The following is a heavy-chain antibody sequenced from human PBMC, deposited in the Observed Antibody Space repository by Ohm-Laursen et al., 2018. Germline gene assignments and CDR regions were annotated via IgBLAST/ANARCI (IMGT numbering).Heavy chain of an antibody. J-gene: IGHJ6*02. CDR2: ISASVNST. Sequence: GSLRLSCAASGFTFSNYAMTWVRQAPGKGLEWVSTISASVNSTYYADSVKGRFTISRDNSKNTLYLQMNSLRAEDTAVYYCARDRWEDSYYYVMDVWGQGTTVTVSS. V-gene: IGHV3-23*01. CDR3: ARDRWEDSYYYVMDV. CDR1: GFTFSNYA. D-gene: IGHD1-26*01.